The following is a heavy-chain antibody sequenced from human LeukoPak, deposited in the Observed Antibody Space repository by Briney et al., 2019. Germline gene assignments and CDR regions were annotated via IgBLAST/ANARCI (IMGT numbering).Heavy chain of an antibody. V-gene: IGHV3-7*01. J-gene: IGHJ4*02. D-gene: IGHD5-12*01. CDR3: VRDGGVSGYDLLDY. Sequence: GGSLRLSCAASGLTFSNYWMTWVRQAPGKGLEWVAHINQDGSEEHYMDSAKARFTISRDNAKNSLSLQMNSLRAEDTAVYYCVRDGGVSGYDLLDYWGQGTLVTVSS. CDR2: INQDGSEE. CDR1: GLTFSNYW.